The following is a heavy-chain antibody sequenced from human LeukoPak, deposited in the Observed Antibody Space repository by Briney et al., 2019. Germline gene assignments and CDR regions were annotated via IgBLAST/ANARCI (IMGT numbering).Heavy chain of an antibody. Sequence: GRSLRLSCAPAALTFSSYWMHSVRQTPGKGLLWVSRIKGDGNTHYADSVKGRFTISRDNAKNTVSLQMNSLRAEDTGVYYCARAPSEIGGYYPEYFRHWGQGTLVTVSS. J-gene: IGHJ1*01. CDR2: IKGDGNT. CDR1: ALTFSSYW. V-gene: IGHV3-74*01. CDR3: ARAPSEIGGYYPEYFRH. D-gene: IGHD3-22*01.